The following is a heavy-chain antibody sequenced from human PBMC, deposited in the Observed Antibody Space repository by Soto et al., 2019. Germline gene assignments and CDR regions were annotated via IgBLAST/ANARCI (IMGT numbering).Heavy chain of an antibody. V-gene: IGHV4-59*13. CDR3: ARDLSSDI. CDR1: GGSIRSCY. D-gene: IGHD3-16*02. Sequence: SETLSLTCTVSGGSIRSCYWSWIRQSPGKGLEWIGYIYHTGSTNYNPSLKSRVTISLDTSKNQFSLKLSSVTAADTAVYYCARDLSSDIRGQGTMVTVSS. J-gene: IGHJ3*02. CDR2: IYHTGST.